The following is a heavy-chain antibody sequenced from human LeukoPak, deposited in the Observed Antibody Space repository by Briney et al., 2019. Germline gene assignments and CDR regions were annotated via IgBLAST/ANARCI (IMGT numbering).Heavy chain of an antibody. Sequence: GSLRLSCAASGFTFSGSSMNWVRQTPGKGLEWVSSISSSGNDKYYADSVKGRFTISRDNAKNSLYLQLNSLRAEDTAVYYCARDSVVADFDYWGQGTLVTVSS. D-gene: IGHD2-15*01. J-gene: IGHJ4*02. CDR1: GFTFSGSS. CDR3: ARDSVVADFDY. CDR2: ISSSGNDK. V-gene: IGHV3-21*01.